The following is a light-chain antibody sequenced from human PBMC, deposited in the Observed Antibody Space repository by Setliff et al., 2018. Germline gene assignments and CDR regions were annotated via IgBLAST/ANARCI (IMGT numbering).Light chain of an antibody. CDR1: TSDVASYNF. CDR2: EVR. Sequence: QSALTQPASVSGSPGQSITISCTGTTSDVASYNFVSWYQIVPGKAPKLLIYEVRKRSSGVSSRFSGAKSGITASLTISSLQPEDEADYFCCSYAGSNTWVFGGGTK. J-gene: IGLJ3*02. V-gene: IGLV2-23*02. CDR3: CSYAGSNTWV.